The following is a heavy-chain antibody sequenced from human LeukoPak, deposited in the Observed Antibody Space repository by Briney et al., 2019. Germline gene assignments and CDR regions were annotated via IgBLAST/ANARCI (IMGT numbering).Heavy chain of an antibody. D-gene: IGHD3-16*02. Sequence: PSETLSLTCAVYGGSFSGYYWSWIRQPPGKGLEWIGEINHSGSTNYNPSLKSRVTISVDTSKNQFSLKLSSVTAADTAVNYCARGGDYVWGSYRYFDYWGQGTLVTVSS. CDR2: INHSGST. CDR3: ARGGDYVWGSYRYFDY. CDR1: GGSFSGYY. V-gene: IGHV4-34*01. J-gene: IGHJ4*02.